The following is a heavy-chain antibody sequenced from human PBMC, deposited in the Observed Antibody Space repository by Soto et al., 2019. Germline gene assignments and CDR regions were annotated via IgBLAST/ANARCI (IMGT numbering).Heavy chain of an antibody. Sequence: SEPLSRTCTFSGGSISTYYWSWIRQPAGKGLEWIGRVYTSGVTNYNPSLKSRVTMSRDTSKKQFFLSLSSVTAADTAVYYCARGAAAGVDYGMDLWGQGTTVTVSS. CDR2: VYTSGVT. D-gene: IGHD6-13*01. J-gene: IGHJ6*02. CDR1: GGSISTYY. V-gene: IGHV4-4*07. CDR3: ARGAAAGVDYGMDL.